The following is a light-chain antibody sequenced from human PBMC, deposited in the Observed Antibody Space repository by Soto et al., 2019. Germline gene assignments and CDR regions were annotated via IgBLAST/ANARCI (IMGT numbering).Light chain of an antibody. V-gene: IGLV1-44*01. Sequence: QSVLSQPPSAPGTPGQTVIISCSGSRSDIGSNFVNWYQHLPGTAPKLLIYNSNQRPSGVPDRFSGSKSGTSASLAISGLQSEDEADYYCAAWDDSLTGPVFGTGTKVTV. J-gene: IGLJ1*01. CDR2: NSN. CDR1: RSDIGSNF. CDR3: AAWDDSLTGPV.